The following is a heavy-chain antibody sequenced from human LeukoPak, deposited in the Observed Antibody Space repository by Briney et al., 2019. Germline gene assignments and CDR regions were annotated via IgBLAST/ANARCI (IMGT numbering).Heavy chain of an antibody. V-gene: IGHV4-39*07. D-gene: IGHD4-23*01. CDR2: IDYSGST. CDR1: GDSISSSSYY. J-gene: IGHJ3*02. Sequence: SETLSLTCTVSGDSISSSSYYWGWIRQPPGKELEWIGSIDYSGSTYYNPSLNSRVTISVDTSKNQFSLKLSSVTAADTAVYYCARDYLGGNPDAFDIWGQGTMVTVSS. CDR3: ARDYLGGNPDAFDI.